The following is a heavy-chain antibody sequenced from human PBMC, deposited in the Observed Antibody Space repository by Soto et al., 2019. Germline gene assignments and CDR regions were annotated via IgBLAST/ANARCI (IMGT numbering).Heavy chain of an antibody. J-gene: IGHJ4*02. CDR3: AITTVTSLGFDY. CDR2: INPNSGGT. V-gene: IGHV1-2*02. Sequence: ASVKGSCKASGYTFTGYYMHWVRQAPGQGLEWMGWINPNSGGTNYAQKFQGRVTMTRDTSISTAYMELSRLRSDDTAVYYCAITTVTSLGFDYWGQGTLVTVSS. D-gene: IGHD4-4*01. CDR1: GYTFTGYY.